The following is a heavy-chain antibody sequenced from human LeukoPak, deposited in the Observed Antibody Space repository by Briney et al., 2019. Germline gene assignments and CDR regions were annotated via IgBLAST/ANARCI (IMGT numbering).Heavy chain of an antibody. J-gene: IGHJ4*02. CDR1: GFTFSSRDW. CDR2: IKQDGSEK. D-gene: IGHD2-15*01. CDR3: AKAPVTSCRGAFCYPFDY. V-gene: IGHV3-7*03. Sequence: GGSLRLSCVASGFTFSSRDWMTWVRQAPGKGLEWVANIKQDGSEKNYVDSVKGRFTISRDNAKNSVDLQMNSLRAGDAAVYYCAKAPVTSCRGAFCYPFDYWGQGTLVTVSS.